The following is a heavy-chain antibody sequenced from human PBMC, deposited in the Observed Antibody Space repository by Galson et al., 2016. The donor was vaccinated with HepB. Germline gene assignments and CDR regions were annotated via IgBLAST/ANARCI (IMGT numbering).Heavy chain of an antibody. Sequence: SVKVSCKASGGTFRSYAISWVRQAPGRGLEWMGGIIPIFGTLNHAKKFQDRVTISADESAGMVTLELRGLRSEDTAVYYCAREKEGLGYCSGGQCLWYFDFWGQGTLVTGSS. CDR3: AREKEGLGYCSGGQCLWYFDF. CDR1: GGTFRSYA. V-gene: IGHV1-69*13. J-gene: IGHJ4*02. CDR2: IIPIFGTL. D-gene: IGHD2-15*01.